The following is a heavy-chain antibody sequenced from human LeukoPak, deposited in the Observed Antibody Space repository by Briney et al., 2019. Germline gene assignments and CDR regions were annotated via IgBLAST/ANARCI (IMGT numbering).Heavy chain of an antibody. CDR1: DYTFTSHG. V-gene: IGHV1-18*01. CDR3: ARGSISWYSQDWFDP. D-gene: IGHD6-13*01. J-gene: IGHJ5*02. Sequence: ASVKVSCKASDYTFTSHGINWVRQAPGQGLEWMGWISAYNGNTNFAQKLQGRVTMTTDTSTSTAYMELRSLRFDDTAVYYCARGSISWYSQDWFDPWGQGTLVTVSS. CDR2: ISAYNGNT.